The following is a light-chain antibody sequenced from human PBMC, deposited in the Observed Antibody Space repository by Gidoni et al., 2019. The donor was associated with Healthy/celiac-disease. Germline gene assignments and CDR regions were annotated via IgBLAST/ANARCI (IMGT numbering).Light chain of an antibody. V-gene: IGKV3-11*01. CDR3: QQRSNWPPRT. Sequence: EIVLTQSPATLSLSPGERATLSCRASQSVSSYLAWYQQKPGQAPRLLISDASNRATGIPARFSGRGSGTDFTLTISRLEPEDFAVYYCQQRSNWPPRTFGQWTKVEIK. CDR2: DAS. J-gene: IGKJ1*01. CDR1: QSVSSY.